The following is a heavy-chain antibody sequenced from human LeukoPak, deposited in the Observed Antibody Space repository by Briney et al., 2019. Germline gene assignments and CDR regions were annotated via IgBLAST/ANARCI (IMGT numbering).Heavy chain of an antibody. Sequence: GGSLRLSCAASGFTFSSYSMNWVRQAPGKGLEWVSVIYSGGSTYYADSVKGRFTISRDNSKNTLYLQMNSLRAEDTAVYYCASRGAAAALDYWGQGTLVTVSS. CDR2: IYSGGST. D-gene: IGHD6-13*01. CDR3: ASRGAAAALDY. V-gene: IGHV3-66*01. CDR1: GFTFSSYS. J-gene: IGHJ4*02.